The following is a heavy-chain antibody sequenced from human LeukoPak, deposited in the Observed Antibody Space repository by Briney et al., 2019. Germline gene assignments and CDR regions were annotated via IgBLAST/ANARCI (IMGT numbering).Heavy chain of an antibody. V-gene: IGHV3-48*03. CDR3: ARENPGGSYPHYFDY. CDR1: GFTFSSYE. CDR2: ISSSGSTI. D-gene: IGHD1-26*01. Sequence: PGGSLRLSCAASGFTFSSYEMNWVRQAPGKGLEWVSYISSSGSTIYYADSVKGRFTISRDNAKNSLYLQMNSLRAEDTAVYYCARENPGGSYPHYFDYWGQGTLVTVSS. J-gene: IGHJ4*02.